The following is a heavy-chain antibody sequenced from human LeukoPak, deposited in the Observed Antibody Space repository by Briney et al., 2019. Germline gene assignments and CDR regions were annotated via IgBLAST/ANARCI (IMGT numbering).Heavy chain of an antibody. D-gene: IGHD6-19*01. CDR3: ARVSSSGWYGDY. CDR1: GGSISGSSYY. CDR2: INHSGST. J-gene: IGHJ4*02. V-gene: IGHV4-39*07. Sequence: SETLSLTCTVSGGSISGSSYYWSWIRQPPGKGLEWIGEINHSGSTNYNPSLKSRVTISVDTSKNQFSLKLSSVTAADTAVYYCARVSSSGWYGDYWGRGTLVTVSS.